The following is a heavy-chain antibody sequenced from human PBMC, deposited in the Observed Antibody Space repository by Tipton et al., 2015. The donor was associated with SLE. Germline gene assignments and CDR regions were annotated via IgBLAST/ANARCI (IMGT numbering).Heavy chain of an antibody. Sequence: SLRLSCAASGFTVSSNYMSWVRQAPGKGLEWVSVIYSGGSTYYADSVKGRFTISRDNSKNTLYLQMNSLRAEDTAVYYCAREPEYYYDSSGYFDIWGQGTMVTVSS. D-gene: IGHD3-22*01. CDR3: AREPEYYYDSSGYFDI. CDR1: GFTVSSNY. CDR2: IYSGGST. V-gene: IGHV3-53*05. J-gene: IGHJ3*02.